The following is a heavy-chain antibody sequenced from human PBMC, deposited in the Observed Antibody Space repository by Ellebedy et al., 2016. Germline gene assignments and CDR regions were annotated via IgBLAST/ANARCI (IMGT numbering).Heavy chain of an antibody. J-gene: IGHJ6*03. Sequence: SVKVSCXASGGTFSSYAISWVRQAPGQGLEWMGGIIPIFGTANYAQKFQGRVTITADEPTSTAYMELSSLRSEDTAVYYCARKYCSSTSCPFPNYYYMDVWGKGTTVTVSS. V-gene: IGHV1-69*13. CDR2: IIPIFGTA. CDR1: GGTFSSYA. CDR3: ARKYCSSTSCPFPNYYYMDV. D-gene: IGHD2-2*01.